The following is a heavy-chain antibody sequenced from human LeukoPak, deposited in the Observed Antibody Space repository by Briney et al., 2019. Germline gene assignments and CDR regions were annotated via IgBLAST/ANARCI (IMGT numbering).Heavy chain of an antibody. CDR1: GFTFSSYG. Sequence: GGSLRRSCAASGFTFSSYGMHWVRQAPGKGLEWVAVISYDGSNKYYADSGKGRFTISRDNSKNTPYLQMNSLRAEDMAVYYCAKGAPAPNYYSYGMDVWGQGTTVTVSS. CDR2: ISYDGSNK. J-gene: IGHJ6*02. CDR3: AKGAPAPNYYSYGMDV. D-gene: IGHD2-2*01. V-gene: IGHV3-30*18.